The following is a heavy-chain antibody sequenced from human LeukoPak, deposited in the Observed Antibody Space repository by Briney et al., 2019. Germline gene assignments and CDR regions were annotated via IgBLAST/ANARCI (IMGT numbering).Heavy chain of an antibody. D-gene: IGHD5-24*01. V-gene: IGHV3-30*03. CDR1: GFTFSDYY. CDR3: ARDALRGQMATFDY. CDR2: ISYDGSNK. Sequence: GGSLRLSCAASGFTFSDYYMSWVRQARGKGLEWVAVISYDGSNKYYADSVKGRFTISRDNSKNTLYLQMNSLRAEDTAVYYCARDALRGQMATFDYWGQGTLVTVSP. J-gene: IGHJ4*02.